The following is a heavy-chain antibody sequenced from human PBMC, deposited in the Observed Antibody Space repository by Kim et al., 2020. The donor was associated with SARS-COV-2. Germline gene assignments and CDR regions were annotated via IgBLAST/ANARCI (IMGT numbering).Heavy chain of an antibody. J-gene: IGHJ4*02. CDR3: ARVKGIAAAPLGY. D-gene: IGHD6-13*01. CDR1: GFTFSSYS. Sequence: GGSLRLSCAASGFTFSSYSMNWVRQAPGKGLEWVSSISSSSSYIYYADSVKGRFTISRDNAKNSLYLQMNSLRAEDTAVYYCARVKGIAAAPLGYWGQGTLVTVSS. CDR2: ISSSSSYI. V-gene: IGHV3-21*01.